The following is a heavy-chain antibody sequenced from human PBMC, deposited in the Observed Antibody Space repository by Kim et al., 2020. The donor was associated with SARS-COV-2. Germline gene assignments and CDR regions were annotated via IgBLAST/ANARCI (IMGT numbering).Heavy chain of an antibody. CDR1: GLTFSTYG. Sequence: GGSLRLSCAASGLTFSTYGMHWVRQAPGKGLEWVAVISYDGSNKYYADSVKGRFTISRDNSKNTLYLQMNSLRAEDTAVYYCAKGVPVQLWFRVDYWGQGTLVTVSS. CDR3: AKGVPVQLWFRVDY. CDR2: ISYDGSNK. V-gene: IGHV3-30*18. J-gene: IGHJ4*02. D-gene: IGHD5-18*01.